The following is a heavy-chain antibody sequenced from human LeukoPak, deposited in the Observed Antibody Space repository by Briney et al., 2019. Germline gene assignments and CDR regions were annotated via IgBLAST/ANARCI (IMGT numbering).Heavy chain of an antibody. D-gene: IGHD3-9*01. CDR1: GYTFTSYG. V-gene: IGHV1-18*01. J-gene: IGHJ6*03. CDR3: ARATVPNRYFDWLMARYYYYYMDV. Sequence: ASVKVSCKASGYTFTSYGISWVRQAPGQGLEWMGWISAYNGNTNYAQKLQGRVTMTTDTSTSTAYMELRSLRSDDTAVYYCARATVPNRYFDWLMARYYYYYMDVWGKGTTVTVSS. CDR2: ISAYNGNT.